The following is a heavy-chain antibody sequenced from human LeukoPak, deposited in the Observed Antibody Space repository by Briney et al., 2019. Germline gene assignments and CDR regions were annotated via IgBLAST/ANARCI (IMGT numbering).Heavy chain of an antibody. J-gene: IGHJ4*02. CDR3: ATDRRADSSGYSFDY. V-gene: IGHV1-69-2*01. Sequence: GASVKISCKVSGYTFTDYYMHWVQQAPGQGLEWMGLVDPEDGETIYAEKFQGRVTITADTSTDTAYMELSSLRSEDTAVYYCATDRRADSSGYSFDYWGQGTLVTVSS. CDR1: GYTFTDYY. CDR2: VDPEDGET. D-gene: IGHD3-22*01.